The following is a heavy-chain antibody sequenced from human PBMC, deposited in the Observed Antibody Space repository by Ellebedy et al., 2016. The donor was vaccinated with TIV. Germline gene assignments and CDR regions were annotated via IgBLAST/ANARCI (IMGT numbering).Heavy chain of an antibody. V-gene: IGHV1-3*01. CDR2: INAGNGKT. Sequence: AASVKVSCKTSRYTFTRYAIHWVRQAPGQRLEWMGWINAGNGKTKFSEKFQGRVTITGDTPASTAYMELSSLTSEDTALYYCARGSAEGRAFDYWGQGTLVTVSS. J-gene: IGHJ4*02. CDR3: ARGSAEGRAFDY. D-gene: IGHD3-10*01. CDR1: RYTFTRYA.